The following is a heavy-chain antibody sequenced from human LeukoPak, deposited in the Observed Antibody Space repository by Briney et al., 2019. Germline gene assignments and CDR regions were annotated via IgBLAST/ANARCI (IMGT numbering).Heavy chain of an antibody. D-gene: IGHD2-2*01. CDR3: TTTFVPAAVYYYYYGMDV. CDR1: GFTFSGSA. CDR2: IRSKANSYAT. Sequence: GGSLRLSCAASGFTFSGSAMHWVRQASGKGLEWVGRIRSKANSYATAYAASVKGRFTISRDDSKNTAYLQMNSLKTEDTAVYYCTTTFVPAAVYYYYYGMDVWGQGTTVTVSS. V-gene: IGHV3-73*01. J-gene: IGHJ6*02.